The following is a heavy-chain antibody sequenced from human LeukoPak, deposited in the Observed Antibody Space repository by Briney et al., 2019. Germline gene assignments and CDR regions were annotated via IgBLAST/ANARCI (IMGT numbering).Heavy chain of an antibody. D-gene: IGHD1-26*01. CDR2: IYYSGST. J-gene: IGHJ6*03. V-gene: IGHV4-59*01. CDR3: ARLVGWGARRYSYFYMDV. Sequence: PSETLSLTCTVSDGSMSSYYWSWIREPPGRGLEGGGYIYYSGSTNYNPSLKSRVTISVDTSKNQFSLKLSSVTAADTAVYYCARLVGWGARRYSYFYMDVWGKGTTVSVSS. CDR1: DGSMSSYY.